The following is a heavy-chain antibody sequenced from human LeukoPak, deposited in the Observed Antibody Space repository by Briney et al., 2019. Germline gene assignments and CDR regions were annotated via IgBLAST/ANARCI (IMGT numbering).Heavy chain of an antibody. J-gene: IGHJ5*02. Sequence: SETLSLTCAVYGGSFSGYYWSWIRQPPGKGPEWIGEINYIGNTNYNPSLKSRVSISVDTSKNQFSLKLSSVTAADTAVYYCARDQDIVVVPAAARPWGQGTLVTVSS. CDR2: INYIGNT. CDR1: GGSFSGYY. D-gene: IGHD2-2*01. CDR3: ARDQDIVVVPAAARP. V-gene: IGHV4-34*01.